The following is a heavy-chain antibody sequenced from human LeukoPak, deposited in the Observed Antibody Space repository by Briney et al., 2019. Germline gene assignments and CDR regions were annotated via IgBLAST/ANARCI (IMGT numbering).Heavy chain of an antibody. J-gene: IGHJ1*01. CDR2: ISGSGGST. D-gene: IGHD6-13*01. CDR1: GFTFSSCA. Sequence: QLGGSLRLSCAASGFTFSSCAMSWVRQAPGKGLEWVSAISGSGGSTYYADSVKGRFTISRDNSKNTLYLQMNSLRAEDTAVYYCAKDSIAAAWGQYFQHWGQGTLVAVSS. V-gene: IGHV3-23*01. CDR3: AKDSIAAAWGQYFQH.